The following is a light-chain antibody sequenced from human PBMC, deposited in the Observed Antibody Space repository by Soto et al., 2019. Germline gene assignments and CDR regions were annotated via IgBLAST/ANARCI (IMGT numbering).Light chain of an antibody. V-gene: IGKV1-12*01. J-gene: IGKJ2*01. CDR1: LSVGGW. CDR3: QQTNSPYI. Sequence: IQMTQSPSSVSASLGDSVSINCRASLSVGGWLAWYRQKPGKAPEFLIFAASTLHSGVPSRFSGSGSGTDFTLTISSLQTEDVATYYCQQTNSPYIFGDGSKVDIX. CDR2: AAS.